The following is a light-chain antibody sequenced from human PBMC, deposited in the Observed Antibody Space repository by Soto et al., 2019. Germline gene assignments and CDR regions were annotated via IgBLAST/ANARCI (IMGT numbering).Light chain of an antibody. CDR1: SSNIGRHT. V-gene: IGLV1-44*01. CDR3: AVWDDSLNGGV. Sequence: QAVVTQPPSVFGTPGQRVTISCSGSSSNIGRHTVHWYQHLPGTAPKLLIYSNDQRPSGVPDRFTGSKSGTSVSLAISGLQSEDEADYYCAVWDDSLNGGVFGGGTKLTVL. CDR2: SND. J-gene: IGLJ2*01.